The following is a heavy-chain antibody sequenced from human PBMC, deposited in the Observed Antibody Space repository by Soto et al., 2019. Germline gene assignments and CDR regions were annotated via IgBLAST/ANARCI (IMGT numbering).Heavy chain of an antibody. CDR2: IYSGGTT. CDR3: ARGYCGSSSSCYVAWLDP. Sequence: EVHLVESGGGLVQPGGSLRLSCAASGFTVSSNYMSWVRQAPGKGLEWLSIIYSGGTTYYADSVKGRFIISRDNSKNTVYLQMNSLRVEDTAVYYCARGYCGSSSSCYVAWLDPWGQGTLVTVSS. V-gene: IGHV3-66*01. D-gene: IGHD2-2*01. CDR1: GFTVSSNY. J-gene: IGHJ5*02.